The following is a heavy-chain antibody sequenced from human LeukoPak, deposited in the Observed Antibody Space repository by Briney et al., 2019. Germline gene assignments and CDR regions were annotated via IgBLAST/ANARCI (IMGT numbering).Heavy chain of an antibody. CDR2: IYTSGST. J-gene: IGHJ6*03. Sequence: SETLSLTCAVYGGSFSGYYWSWIRQPPGKGLEWIGRIYTSGSTNYNPSLKSRVTISVDTSKNQFSLKLSSVTAADTAVYYCARGYGDYPYYYYYYMDVWGKGTTVTVSS. D-gene: IGHD4-17*01. V-gene: IGHV4-4*08. CDR1: GGSFSGYY. CDR3: ARGYGDYPYYYYYYMDV.